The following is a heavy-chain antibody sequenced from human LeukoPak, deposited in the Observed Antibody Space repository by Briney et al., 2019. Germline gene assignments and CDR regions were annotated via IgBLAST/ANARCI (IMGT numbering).Heavy chain of an antibody. CDR1: GFTFDDYA. J-gene: IGHJ4*02. Sequence: PGGSLRLSCAASGFTFDDYAIHWVRQGPGKGLEWVSGINWNSGSKHYADSVKGRFTISRDNAENSLYLQMNSLKPEDTALYYCAKDFSSGYYYFDFWGQGTLVTVSS. CDR2: INWNSGSK. CDR3: AKDFSSGYYYFDF. V-gene: IGHV3-9*01. D-gene: IGHD3-22*01.